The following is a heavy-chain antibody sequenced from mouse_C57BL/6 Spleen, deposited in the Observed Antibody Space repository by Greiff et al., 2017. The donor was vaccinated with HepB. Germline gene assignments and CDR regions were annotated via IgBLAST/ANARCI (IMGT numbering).Heavy chain of an antibody. D-gene: IGHD2-5*01. V-gene: IGHV1-15*01. J-gene: IGHJ2*01. CDR2: IDPETGGT. CDR3: TGSNYGDYFDY. Sequence: QVQLQQSGAELVRPGASVTLSCKASGYTFTDYEMHWVKQTPVHGLEWIGAIDPETGGTAYNQKFKGKAILTADKSSSTAYMELRSLTSEDSAVYYCTGSNYGDYFDYWGQGTTLTVSS. CDR1: GYTFTDYE.